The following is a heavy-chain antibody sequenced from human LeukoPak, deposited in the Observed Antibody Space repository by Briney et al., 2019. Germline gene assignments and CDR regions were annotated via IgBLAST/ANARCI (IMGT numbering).Heavy chain of an antibody. Sequence: PGGSLRLSCAASGFTFSSYSMNWVRQAPGKGLEWVSSISSSSSYIYYADSVKGRFTISRDNAKNSLYLQMNSLRAEDTAVYYCAREVRRLQLKIDPWGQGTLVTVSS. CDR1: GFTFSSYS. J-gene: IGHJ5*02. D-gene: IGHD5-24*01. CDR3: AREVRRLQLKIDP. V-gene: IGHV3-21*01. CDR2: ISSSSSYI.